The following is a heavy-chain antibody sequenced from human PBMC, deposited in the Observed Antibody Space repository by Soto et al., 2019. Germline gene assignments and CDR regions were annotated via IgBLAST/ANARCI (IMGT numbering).Heavy chain of an antibody. CDR3: ANVFQPAAITKFDT. J-gene: IGHJ5*02. Sequence: GGSLRLSCAASGFTLSTYTMNWVRQAPGKGLEWVSGIIQNGETYYTGSVKGRFTISRDNSKNMVYLQMDSLRADDTALYYCANVFQPAAITKFDTWGQGTLLTVSS. CDR1: GFTLSTYT. D-gene: IGHD5-12*01. V-gene: IGHV3-23*01. CDR2: IIQNGET.